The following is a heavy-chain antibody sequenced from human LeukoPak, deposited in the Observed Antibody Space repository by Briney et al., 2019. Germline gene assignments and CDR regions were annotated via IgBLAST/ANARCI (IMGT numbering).Heavy chain of an antibody. CDR3: ARVHPGTMIVD. V-gene: IGHV4-34*01. J-gene: IGHJ4*02. CDR2: INHSGST. Sequence: KPSETLSLTCAVYGGSFSGYYWSWIRQPPGKGLEWIGEINHSGSTNYNPSLKSRVTISVDTSKNQFSLKLSSVTAADTAVYYCARVHPGTMIVDWGQGTLVTVSS. CDR1: GGSFSGYY. D-gene: IGHD3-22*01.